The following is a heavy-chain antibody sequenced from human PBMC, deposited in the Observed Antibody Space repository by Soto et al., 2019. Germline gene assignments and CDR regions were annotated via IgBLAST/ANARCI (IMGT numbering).Heavy chain of an antibody. CDR2: IYYSGST. CDR1: GGSISSGDYY. CDR3: ARDSQYYDILAGTYYYYGMDV. D-gene: IGHD3-9*01. V-gene: IGHV4-30-4*01. Sequence: QVQLQESGPGLVKPSQTLSLTCTVSGGSISSGDYYWSWIRQPPGKGLEWIGYIYYSGSTYYNPCLKRRVNIAVGTAKNQFSLKLSSVTAADTAVYYCARDSQYYDILAGTYYYYGMDVWGQGTTVTVSS. J-gene: IGHJ6*02.